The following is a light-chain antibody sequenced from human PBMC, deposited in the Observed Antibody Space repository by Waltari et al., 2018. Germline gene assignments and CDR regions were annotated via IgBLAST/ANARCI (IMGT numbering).Light chain of an antibody. J-gene: IGKJ1*01. CDR3: QQYGNSPRT. CDR1: QSVTSSH. Sequence: ETVLTQSPGTLSLSPGERATLSCRASQSVTSSHLAWYQQKPGQAPRLLIYGASSRATGIPDRFSGSGSGTDFTLTLTRLEPEDFAVYYFQQYGNSPRTFGQGTEVEIK. CDR2: GAS. V-gene: IGKV3-20*01.